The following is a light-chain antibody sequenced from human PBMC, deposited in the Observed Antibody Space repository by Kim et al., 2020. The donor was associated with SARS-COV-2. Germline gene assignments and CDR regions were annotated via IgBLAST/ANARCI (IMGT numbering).Light chain of an antibody. J-gene: IGKJ1*01. CDR3: MQGSSWPWT. CDR1: QSLVNSDGNTY. Sequence: PASISCRSSQSLVNSDGNTYLNWFHQRPGQSPRRLIYQVSNRDSGVPDRFSGSGSGTDFTLKISRVQAEDVGVYYCMQGSSWPWTFGQGTKVDIK. CDR2: QVS. V-gene: IGKV2-30*01.